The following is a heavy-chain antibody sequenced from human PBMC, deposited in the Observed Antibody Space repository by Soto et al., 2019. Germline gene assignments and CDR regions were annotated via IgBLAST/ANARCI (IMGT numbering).Heavy chain of an antibody. V-gene: IGHV4-31*03. Sequence: SETLSLTCTVSGGSISSGGYYWSWIRQHPGKGLEWIGYIYYSGSTYYNPSLKSRVTISVDTSKNQSSLKLSSVTAADTAVYYCAREKSTVPHYYYYMDVWGKGTTVTVSS. CDR3: AREKSTVPHYYYYMDV. J-gene: IGHJ6*03. CDR2: IYYSGST. D-gene: IGHD4-17*01. CDR1: GGSISSGGYY.